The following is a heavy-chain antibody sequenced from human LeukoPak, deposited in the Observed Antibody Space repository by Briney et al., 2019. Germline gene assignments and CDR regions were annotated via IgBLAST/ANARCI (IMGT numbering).Heavy chain of an antibody. CDR2: IRYDGSNK. CDR3: AKVLGGYRRYYFDY. V-gene: IGHV3-30*02. J-gene: IGHJ4*02. Sequence: GGSLRLSCAASGFTFSSYGMHWVRQAPGKGLEWVAFIRYDGSNKYYADSVKGRFTISRDNSKNTLYLQMNSLRAEDTAVYYCAKVLGGYRRYYFDYWGQGTLVTVSS. D-gene: IGHD3-22*01. CDR1: GFTFSSYG.